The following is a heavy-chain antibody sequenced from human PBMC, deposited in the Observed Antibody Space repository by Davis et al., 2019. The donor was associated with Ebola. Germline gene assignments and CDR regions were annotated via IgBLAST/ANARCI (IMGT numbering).Heavy chain of an antibody. J-gene: IGHJ5*02. CDR2: IYHSGST. D-gene: IGHD3-10*01. Sequence: PSETLSLTCAVSGYSISSGYYWGWIRQPPGKGLEWIGSIYHSGSTYYNPSLKSRVTISVDTSKNQFSLKLSSVTAADTAVYYCARDTRGIINPWGQGTLVTVSS. CDR1: GYSISSGYY. V-gene: IGHV4-38-2*02. CDR3: ARDTRGIINP.